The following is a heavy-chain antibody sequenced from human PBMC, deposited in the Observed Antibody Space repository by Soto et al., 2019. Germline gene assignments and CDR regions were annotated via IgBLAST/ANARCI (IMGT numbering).Heavy chain of an antibody. Sequence: PGGSLRLSCAASGFTFSSYAMRWVRQATGKGLEWVSAISGSGGSTYYADSVKGRFTISRDNSKNTLYLQMNSLRAEDTAVYYCAKDRGSYFLYYFDYWGQGTLVTVSS. CDR3: AKDRGSYFLYYFDY. V-gene: IGHV3-23*01. CDR1: GFTFSSYA. D-gene: IGHD1-26*01. CDR2: ISGSGGST. J-gene: IGHJ4*02.